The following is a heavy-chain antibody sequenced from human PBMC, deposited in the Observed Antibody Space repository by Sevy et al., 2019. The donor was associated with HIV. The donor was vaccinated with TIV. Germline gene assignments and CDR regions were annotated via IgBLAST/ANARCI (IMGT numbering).Heavy chain of an antibody. CDR1: GFTFSDYY. CDR3: ERADTGYYYDSRGYYGTVTYYFDY. CDR2: ISSSGSTI. Sequence: GGSLRLSCAASGFTFSDYYMSWIRQAPGKGLEWVSYISSSGSTIYYADSVKGRFTISRDNAKNSLYLQMNSLGAEDTAVYYCERADTGYYYDSRGYYGTVTYYFDYWGQGTLVTVSS. V-gene: IGHV3-11*01. J-gene: IGHJ4*02. D-gene: IGHD3-22*01.